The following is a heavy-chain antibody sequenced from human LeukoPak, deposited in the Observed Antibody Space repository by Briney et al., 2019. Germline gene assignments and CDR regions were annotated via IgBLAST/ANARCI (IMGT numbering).Heavy chain of an antibody. CDR1: GGSISSYY. J-gene: IGHJ6*03. V-gene: IGHV4-59*01. D-gene: IGHD6-13*01. Sequence: PSGTLSLTCTVSGGSISSYYWSWIRQPPGKGLEWIGYIYYSGSTNYNPSLKSRVTISVDTSKNQFSLKLSSVTAADTAVYYCARYSRNYYYMDVWGKGTTVTVSS. CDR2: IYYSGST. CDR3: ARYSRNYYYMDV.